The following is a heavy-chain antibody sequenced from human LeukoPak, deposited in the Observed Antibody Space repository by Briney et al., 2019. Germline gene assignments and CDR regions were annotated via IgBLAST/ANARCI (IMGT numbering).Heavy chain of an antibody. CDR3: AKEGEDRGSFCLDY. Sequence: QPGGSLRLSCAASGFTFSSYGMHWVRQAPGKGLEWVAVISYDGINKNYADSVKGRFTISRDNSKNTLYLQMNSPRAEDTAVYYCAKEGEDRGSFCLDYWGQGSLVTVPA. D-gene: IGHD1-26*01. J-gene: IGHJ4*02. CDR2: ISYDGINK. CDR1: GFTFSSYG. V-gene: IGHV3-30*18.